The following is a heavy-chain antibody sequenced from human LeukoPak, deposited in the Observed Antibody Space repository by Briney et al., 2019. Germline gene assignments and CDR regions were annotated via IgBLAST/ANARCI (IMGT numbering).Heavy chain of an antibody. D-gene: IGHD6-13*01. CDR2: IWPDGSNK. J-gene: IGHJ3*01. CDR1: GFTFSSYG. Sequence: GGSLRLSCAASGFTFSSYGIHWVRQAPGKGLEWVAVIWPDGSNKYYADSVKGRFTISRDNSKNTLWLQMNSLRVEDTAVYYCASAAGAFDFWGQGTMVTVSS. V-gene: IGHV3-33*01. CDR3: ASAAGAFDF.